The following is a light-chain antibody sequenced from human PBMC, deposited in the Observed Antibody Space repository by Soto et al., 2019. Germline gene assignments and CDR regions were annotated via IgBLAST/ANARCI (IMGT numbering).Light chain of an antibody. CDR3: QQYNSYPWT. Sequence: DIQMTQTPSSLSASVGDRVTITCQASQDINNCLNWYHQKPGKAPNLLIYDASNLETGVPSRFSGSGSGTEFTLTISSLQPDDFATYYCQQYNSYPWTFGQGTKVDIK. CDR1: QDINNC. J-gene: IGKJ1*01. V-gene: IGKV1-33*01. CDR2: DAS.